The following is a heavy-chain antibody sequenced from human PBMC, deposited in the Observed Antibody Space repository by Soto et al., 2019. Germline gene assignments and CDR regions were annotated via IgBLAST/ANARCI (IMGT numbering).Heavy chain of an antibody. CDR1: GFTFSNGW. CDR3: TTDLGYSGYDLSRDV. CDR2: IKSKTDGGTT. V-gene: IGHV3-15*07. D-gene: IGHD5-12*01. J-gene: IGHJ6*02. Sequence: GGSLRRSCAASGFTFSNGWRNWVRQAPGQGLEWVGRIKSKTDGGTTDYAAPVKGRLTISRDDSKTTLYLQMNSLKTEDTAVYYCTTDLGYSGYDLSRDVWGQGTTVTVSS.